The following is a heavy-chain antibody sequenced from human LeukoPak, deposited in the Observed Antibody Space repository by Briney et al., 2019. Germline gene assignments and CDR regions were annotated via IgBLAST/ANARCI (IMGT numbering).Heavy chain of an antibody. CDR3: ARVGIQLWPKGAFDI. V-gene: IGHV4-4*07. CDR1: GGSISSYY. J-gene: IGHJ3*02. D-gene: IGHD5-18*01. Sequence: SETLSLTCTVSGGSISSYYWSWIRQPAGKGLEWIGRIYTSGSTNYNPSLKSRVTMSVDTSKNQFSLKLSPVTAADTAVYYCARVGIQLWPKGAFDIWGQGTMVTVSS. CDR2: IYTSGST.